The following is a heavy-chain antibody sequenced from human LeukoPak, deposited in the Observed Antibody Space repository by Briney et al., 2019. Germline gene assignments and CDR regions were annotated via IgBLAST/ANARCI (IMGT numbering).Heavy chain of an antibody. V-gene: IGHV3-30*03. Sequence: PGRSLRLSCAASGFTFSSYGMHWVRQAPGKGLEWLAVISYDGSNTYYADSVKGRFTISRDNSKNTLYLQMNSLRAEDTAVYYCARDPGGFGEPKGPFDYWGQGTLVTVSS. CDR1: GFTFSSYG. J-gene: IGHJ4*02. CDR2: ISYDGSNT. CDR3: ARDPGGFGEPKGPFDY. D-gene: IGHD3-10*01.